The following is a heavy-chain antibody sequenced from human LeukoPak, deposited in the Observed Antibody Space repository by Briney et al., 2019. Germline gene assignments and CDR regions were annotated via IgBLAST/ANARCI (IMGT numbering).Heavy chain of an antibody. CDR1: GFTFSDYY. D-gene: IGHD5-24*01. V-gene: IGHV3-11*01. CDR2: ISSSGSTI. Sequence: SGGSLRLSCAASGFTFSDYYMSWIRQAPGKGLEWVSYISSSGSTIYYADSVKGRFTISRDNAKNSLYLQMNSLRADDTAVYYCARDRGPEMATISDYWGQGTLVTVSS. CDR3: ARDRGPEMATISDY. J-gene: IGHJ4*02.